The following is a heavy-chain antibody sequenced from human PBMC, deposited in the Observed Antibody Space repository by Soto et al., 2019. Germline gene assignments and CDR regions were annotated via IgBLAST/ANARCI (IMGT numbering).Heavy chain of an antibody. V-gene: IGHV6-1*01. J-gene: IGHJ4*02. CDR3: ARHLHPTTGYCPSTSCYHFDY. Sequence: SQTLSLTCAITGDSVSSNSAGWSWVRQSPSRGLEWLGRTYYRSKWYYEYAVSVRGRITINPDTSKNQYSLKLSSVTAADTAVYYCARHLHPTTGYCPSTSCYHFDYWGQGTLVTVSS. D-gene: IGHD2-2*01. CDR2: TYYRSKWYY. CDR1: GDSVSSNSAG.